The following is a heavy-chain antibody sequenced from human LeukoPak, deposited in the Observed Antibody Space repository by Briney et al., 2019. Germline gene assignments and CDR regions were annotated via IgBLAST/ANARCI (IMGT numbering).Heavy chain of an antibody. D-gene: IGHD1-26*01. CDR1: GGTFSSYA. J-gene: IGHJ3*02. CDR3: ARGSWVFDAFDI. Sequence: ASVKVSCKASGGTFSSYAISWVRQAPGQGLEWMGGIIPIFGTANYAQKFQGRVTITADESTSTAYMELSSLRSDDTAVYYCARGSWVFDAFDIWGQGTMVTVSS. V-gene: IGHV1-69*13. CDR2: IIPIFGTA.